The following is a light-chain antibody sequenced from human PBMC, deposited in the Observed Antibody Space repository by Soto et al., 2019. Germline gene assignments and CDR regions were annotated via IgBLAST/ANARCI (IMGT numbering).Light chain of an antibody. J-gene: IGKJ1*01. CDR2: GAS. V-gene: IGKV3-20*01. Sequence: IVMTQSPATLSVSPGEGATLSCRASQSVSSNLAWYQQKPGQAPRLVIYGASSRATGVPERFSGSGSETDFTLTISRLEPEDFAIYYCQHFGTFGQGTKVDIK. CDR1: QSVSSN. CDR3: QHFGT.